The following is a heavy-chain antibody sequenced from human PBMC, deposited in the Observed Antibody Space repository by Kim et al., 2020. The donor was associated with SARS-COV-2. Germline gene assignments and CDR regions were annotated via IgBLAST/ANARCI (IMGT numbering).Heavy chain of an antibody. J-gene: IGHJ4*02. CDR2: IYYSGST. Sequence: SETLSLTCTVSGGSISSSSYYWGWIRQPPGKGLEWIGSIYYSGSTYYNPSLKSRVTISVDTSKNQFSLKLSSVTAADTAVYYCARHGFPDLGAPRLTYYYGSGSWPLDYWGQGTLVTVSS. CDR3: ARHGFPDLGAPRLTYYYGSGSWPLDY. CDR1: GGSISSSSYY. V-gene: IGHV4-39*01. D-gene: IGHD3-10*01.